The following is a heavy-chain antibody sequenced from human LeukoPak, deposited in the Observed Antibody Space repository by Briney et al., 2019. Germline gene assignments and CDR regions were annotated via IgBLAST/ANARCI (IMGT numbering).Heavy chain of an antibody. CDR3: ARVQVAATMFWFDP. Sequence: SETLSLTCTVSGGFISSYYWSCIRQPAEKGLAGIGRIYTSGSTNYNPSLKSRVTMSVDTSKNQFSLKLSSVTAADTAVYYCARVQVAATMFWFDPWGQGTLVTVSS. D-gene: IGHD2-15*01. V-gene: IGHV4-4*07. CDR1: GGFISSYY. J-gene: IGHJ5*02. CDR2: IYTSGST.